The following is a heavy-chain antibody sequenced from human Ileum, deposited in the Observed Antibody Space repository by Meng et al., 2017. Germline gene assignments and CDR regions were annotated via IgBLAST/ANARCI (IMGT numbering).Heavy chain of an antibody. Sequence: QVQLQQWGAGLWKPSETLSLTCAVYGGSFSGYYWSWIRQPPGKGLEWIGEINHSGSTNYNPSLKSRVTISVDTSKNQFSLKLSSVTAADTAVYYCSRTSYYDNSGYYPGWGQGTLVTVSS. CDR1: GGSFSGYY. J-gene: IGHJ4*02. CDR2: INHSGST. V-gene: IGHV4-34*01. D-gene: IGHD3-22*01. CDR3: SRTSYYDNSGYYPG.